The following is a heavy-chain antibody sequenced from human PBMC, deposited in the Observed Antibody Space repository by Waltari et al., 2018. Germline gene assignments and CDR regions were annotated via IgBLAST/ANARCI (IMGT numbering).Heavy chain of an antibody. CDR3: ARDPILGGPDYLDY. Sequence: QVQLVESGGGVVQPGRSLTLPCVAAGFHFSGYAMHWVRLAHGKGLEWVEVIGHDGRYKFYVDSVQGRFTISRDNSKNTLYLQMNSLRVEDTSVYYCARDPILGGPDYLDYWGQGTLVTVSS. CDR2: IGHDGRYK. CDR1: GFHFSGYA. J-gene: IGHJ4*02. V-gene: IGHV3-30*04. D-gene: IGHD5-12*01.